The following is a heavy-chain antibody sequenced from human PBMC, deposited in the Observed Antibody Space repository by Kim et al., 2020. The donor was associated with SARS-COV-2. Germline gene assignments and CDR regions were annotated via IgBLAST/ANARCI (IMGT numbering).Heavy chain of an antibody. D-gene: IGHD1-26*01. CDR2: ISSSSSYI. J-gene: IGHJ6*02. Sequence: GGSLRLSCAASGFTFSSYSMNWVRQAPGKGLEWVSSISSSSSYIYYADSVKGRFTISRDNAKNSLYLQMNSLRAEDTAVYYCARGDKNEEWELPDYYYYGMDVWGQGTTVTVS. V-gene: IGHV3-21*01. CDR1: GFTFSSYS. CDR3: ARGDKNEEWELPDYYYYGMDV.